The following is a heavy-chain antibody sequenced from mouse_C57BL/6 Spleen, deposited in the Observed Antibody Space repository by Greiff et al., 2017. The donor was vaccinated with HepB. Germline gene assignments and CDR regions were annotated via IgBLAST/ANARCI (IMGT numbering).Heavy chain of an antibody. Sequence: QVQLQQPGAELVMPGASVKLSCKASGYTFTSYWMHWVKQRPGQGLEWIGEIDPSDSYTNYNQKFKGKSTLTVDKSSSTAYMQLSSLTSEDSAVYYCARAGGTGTGAMDYWGQGTSVTVSS. J-gene: IGHJ4*01. V-gene: IGHV1-69*01. CDR3: ARAGGTGTGAMDY. CDR2: IDPSDSYT. D-gene: IGHD4-1*01. CDR1: GYTFTSYW.